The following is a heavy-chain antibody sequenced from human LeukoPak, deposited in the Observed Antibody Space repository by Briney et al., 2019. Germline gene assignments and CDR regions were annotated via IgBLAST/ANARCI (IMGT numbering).Heavy chain of an antibody. Sequence: ASVKVSCKASGYTFTGYYMHWVRQAPGQGLEWMGWINPNSGGTNYAQKFQGRVTMTRDTSISTAYMELSRLRSDDTAVYYCARGNVAVPAALYDYWGQGTLVTVSS. J-gene: IGHJ4*02. D-gene: IGHD2-2*01. CDR2: INPNSGGT. CDR3: ARGNVAVPAALYDY. V-gene: IGHV1-2*02. CDR1: GYTFTGYY.